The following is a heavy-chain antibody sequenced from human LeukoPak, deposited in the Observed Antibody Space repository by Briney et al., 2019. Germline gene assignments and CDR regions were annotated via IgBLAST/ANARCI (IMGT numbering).Heavy chain of an antibody. CDR3: ARLNPAYVTAPHDS. Sequence: PSETLSLTCTVSGGSITAGNHHWGWIRQPPGKGLEWIGSVYYSGSIFSDTSHKSRVTISGDTSKNQFSLSLSSVTAADTAVYYCARLNPAYVTAPHDSWGQGMLVTVSS. CDR2: VYYSGSI. D-gene: IGHD2-2*01. V-gene: IGHV4-39*01. J-gene: IGHJ5*01. CDR1: GGSITAGNHH.